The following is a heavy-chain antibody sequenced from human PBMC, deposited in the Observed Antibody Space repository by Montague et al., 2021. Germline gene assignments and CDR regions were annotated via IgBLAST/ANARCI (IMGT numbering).Heavy chain of an antibody. CDR3: AHRQGGYDLWY. Sequence: PALVKPTQTLTLTCTFSGFSLSTSGVGVGWIRQPPGKALEWLAPIYWDDDKRYSPSLKSRLTITKDTSKNQVVLTMANMDPVDTATYYCAHRQGGYDLWYWGQETLVTVSS. J-gene: IGHJ4*02. D-gene: IGHD5-12*01. CDR2: IYWDDDK. CDR1: GFSLSTSGVG. V-gene: IGHV2-5*02.